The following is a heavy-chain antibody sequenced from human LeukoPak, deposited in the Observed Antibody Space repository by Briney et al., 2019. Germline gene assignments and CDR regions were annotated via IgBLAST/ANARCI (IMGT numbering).Heavy chain of an antibody. CDR2: ISSSGSDI. Sequence: GGSLRLSCAASGFTFSDYYMSWIRQAPGKGLEWVSYISSSGSDIYYADSVKGRFSISRDNAKNSLYLQMNSLRAEDTAVYYCAKDLRYYDFWSGYSNWFDPWGQGTLVTVSS. D-gene: IGHD3-3*01. CDR3: AKDLRYYDFWSGYSNWFDP. CDR1: GFTFSDYY. J-gene: IGHJ5*02. V-gene: IGHV3-11*01.